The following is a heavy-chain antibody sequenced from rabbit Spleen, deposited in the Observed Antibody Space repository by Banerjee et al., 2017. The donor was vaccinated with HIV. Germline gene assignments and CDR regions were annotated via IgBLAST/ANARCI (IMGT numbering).Heavy chain of an antibody. Sequence: QEQLEESGGGLVKPEGSLTLTCKASGFSFSDRDVMCWVRQAPGKGLEWIACINTATAKAVYASWSKGRFTISRTSSTTVTLQMTSLTAADTVTYFCAIDSGSSFSSYGMDLWGQVTWSPS. CDR1: GFSFSDRDV. D-gene: IGHD8-1*01. CDR3: AIDSGSSFSSYGMDL. CDR2: INTATAKA. J-gene: IGHJ6*01. V-gene: IGHV1S45*01.